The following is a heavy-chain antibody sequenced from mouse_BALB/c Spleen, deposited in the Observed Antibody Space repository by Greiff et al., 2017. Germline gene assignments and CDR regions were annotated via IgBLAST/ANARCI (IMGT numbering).Heavy chain of an antibody. J-gene: IGHJ1*01. Sequence: EVQRVESGPSLVKPSQTLSLTCSVTGDSITSGYWNWIRQFPGNKLEYMGYISYSGSTYYNPSLNSRISITRDTSKNQYYLQLNSVTTEDTATYYCTTYYGNCGYFDVWGAGTTVTVSS. CDR2: ISYSGST. V-gene: IGHV3-8*02. CDR1: GDSITSGY. CDR3: TTYYGNCGYFDV. D-gene: IGHD2-10*01.